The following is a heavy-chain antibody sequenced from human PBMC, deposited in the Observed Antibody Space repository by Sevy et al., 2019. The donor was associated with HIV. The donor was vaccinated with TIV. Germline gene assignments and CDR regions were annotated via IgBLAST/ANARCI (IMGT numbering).Heavy chain of an antibody. CDR3: TTVGFPNWGSEPFDI. V-gene: IGHV3-15*01. CDR1: GFTFSIIY. J-gene: IGHJ3*02. D-gene: IGHD3-16*01. Sequence: GGSLRLSCAASGFTFSIIYMNWVRQSPGKGLEWVGRMKSKTDGGTTDYAAPVKDRFTRSREDSKNTLYLQMNSLKADDTAVYYCTTVGFPNWGSEPFDISGQGTMVTVSS. CDR2: MKSKTDGGTT.